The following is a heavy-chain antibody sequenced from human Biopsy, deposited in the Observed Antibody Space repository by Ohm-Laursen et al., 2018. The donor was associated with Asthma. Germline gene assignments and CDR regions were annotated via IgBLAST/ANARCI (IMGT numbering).Heavy chain of an antibody. CDR1: GFTFDDYA. Sequence: SLRLSCAASGFTFDDYAMHWVRQAPGKGLEWVSGISWNSGSIGYADSVKGRFTISRDNAKNSPYLQMNSLRAEDTALYYCAKGEWELLEANFDYWGQGTLVTVSS. J-gene: IGHJ4*02. CDR2: ISWNSGSI. CDR3: AKGEWELLEANFDY. D-gene: IGHD1-26*01. V-gene: IGHV3-9*01.